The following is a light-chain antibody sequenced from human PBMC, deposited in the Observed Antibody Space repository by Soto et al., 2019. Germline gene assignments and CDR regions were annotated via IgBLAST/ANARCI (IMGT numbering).Light chain of an antibody. CDR3: QQRSNWQT. J-gene: IGKJ2*01. Sequence: EIVLTQSPATLSLSPGERATLSCRASQSVSSYLAWYQQKPGQAPRLLIYDASNRATGIPARFSGSGSGTDFNLTISSLEPEDFAVYYCQQRSNWQTFGQGTKLEIK. V-gene: IGKV3-11*01. CDR2: DAS. CDR1: QSVSSY.